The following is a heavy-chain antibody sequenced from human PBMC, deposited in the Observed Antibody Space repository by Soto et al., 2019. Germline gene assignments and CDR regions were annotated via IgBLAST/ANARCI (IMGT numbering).Heavy chain of an antibody. J-gene: IGHJ4*02. D-gene: IGHD6-13*01. CDR2: ISSDGSTT. Sequence: GGSLRLSCAASGFTFSSNWMHWVRQAPGKGLVWVSRISSDGSTTNYADSVKGRFTISRDNAKNTLFLQMDSLRAEDTAVYYCAGPVAARPNWGQGTLVTVSS. CDR1: GFTFSSNW. V-gene: IGHV3-74*01. CDR3: AGPVAARPN.